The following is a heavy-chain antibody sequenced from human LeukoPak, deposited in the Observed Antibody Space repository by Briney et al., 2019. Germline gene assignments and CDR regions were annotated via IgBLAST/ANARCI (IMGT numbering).Heavy chain of an antibody. Sequence: SETLSLTCAVYGGSFSGYYWSWIRQPPGKGLEWIGEINHSGSTYYNPSLKSRVTISVDTSKNQFSLKLSSVTAADTAVYYCARVGSSIYYFDYWGQGTLVTVSS. J-gene: IGHJ4*02. D-gene: IGHD2-2*01. CDR2: INHSGST. CDR3: ARVGSSIYYFDY. V-gene: IGHV4-34*09. CDR1: GGSFSGYY.